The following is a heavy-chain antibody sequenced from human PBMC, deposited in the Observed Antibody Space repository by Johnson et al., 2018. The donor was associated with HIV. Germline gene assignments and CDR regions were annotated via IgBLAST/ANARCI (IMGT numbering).Heavy chain of an antibody. Sequence: VQLVESGGGLVQPGGSLRLSCAASGFTFSSYDMHWVRQATGKGLEWVSAIGTAGDPYYPGSVKVRFTISREHAKNTLDLPMNSLRAEDTAVYYCARSFPMVRYDAFDIWGQGTMVTVSS. CDR2: IGTAGDP. J-gene: IGHJ3*02. CDR1: GFTFSSYD. V-gene: IGHV3-13*05. CDR3: ARSFPMVRYDAFDI. D-gene: IGHD3-10*01.